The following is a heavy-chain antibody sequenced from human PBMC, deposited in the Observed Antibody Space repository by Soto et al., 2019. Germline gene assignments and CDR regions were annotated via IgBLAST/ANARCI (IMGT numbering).Heavy chain of an antibody. CDR3: ARHPPYGPLDY. CDR2: IYYSGST. D-gene: IGHD4-17*01. Sequence: QLQLQESGPGLVKPSETLSLTCTVTGDSGGFISSSSYHWGWIRQPPGKGLEWNGNIYYSGSTYFNPSFTSRFTISRGTSKNQFSLRLTSVTAADTAVYYCARHPPYGPLDYWGQGTLVTVSS. V-gene: IGHV4-39*01. J-gene: IGHJ4*02. CDR1: GGFISSSSYH.